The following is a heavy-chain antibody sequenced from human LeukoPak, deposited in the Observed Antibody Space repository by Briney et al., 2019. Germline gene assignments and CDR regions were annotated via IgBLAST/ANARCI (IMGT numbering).Heavy chain of an antibody. V-gene: IGHV4-4*07. Sequence: SETLSLTCTVSGGSISSYYWSWIRQPAGKGLEWIGRIHASGSTNYNPSLKSRVTMSVDTSKNQFSLKVRSVTAADTAVYYCAREPITMIATFGYWGQGTLVTVSS. J-gene: IGHJ4*02. D-gene: IGHD3-22*01. CDR2: IHASGST. CDR1: GGSISSYY. CDR3: AREPITMIATFGY.